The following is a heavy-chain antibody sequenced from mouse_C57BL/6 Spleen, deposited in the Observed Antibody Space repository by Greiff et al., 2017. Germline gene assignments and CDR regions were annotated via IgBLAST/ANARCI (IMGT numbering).Heavy chain of an antibody. D-gene: IGHD2-5*01. CDR2: IWTGGGT. CDR3: ARGDSNYGFYAMDY. V-gene: IGHV2-9-1*01. Sequence: VKLMESGPGLVAPSQSLSITCTVSGFSLTSYAISWVRQPPGKGLEWLGVIWTGGGTNYNSALKSRLSISKDNSKSQVFLKMNSLQTDDTARYYGARGDSNYGFYAMDYWGQGTSVTVSS. CDR1: GFSLTSYA. J-gene: IGHJ4*01.